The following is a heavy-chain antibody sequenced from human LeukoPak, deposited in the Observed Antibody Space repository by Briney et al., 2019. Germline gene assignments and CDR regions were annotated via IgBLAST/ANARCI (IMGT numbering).Heavy chain of an antibody. V-gene: IGHV1-8*03. CDR3: ARGFPVGDMDV. D-gene: IGHD4-17*01. J-gene: IGHJ6*03. CDR1: GYTFTSYD. Sequence: GASVTVSCTASGYTFTSYDINWVRQAPGQGLEWMGWMNPNSGNTGYAQKFQGRVTITRNTSISTAYMELSSLRSEGTAVYYCARGFPVGDMDVWGKGTTVTVSS. CDR2: MNPNSGNT.